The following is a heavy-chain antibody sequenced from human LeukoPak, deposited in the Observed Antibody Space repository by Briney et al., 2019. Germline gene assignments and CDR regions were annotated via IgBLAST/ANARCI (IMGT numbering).Heavy chain of an antibody. Sequence: GASVKVSCKASGYTFTSYGISWVRQAPGQGLEWMGWISAYNGNTNYAQKLQGRVTMTTDTSTSTAYMELRSLRSDDTAVYYCASSLRGSPTNWFDPWGQGTLVTVSS. D-gene: IGHD3-10*01. CDR2: ISAYNGNT. V-gene: IGHV1-18*01. CDR3: ASSLRGSPTNWFDP. J-gene: IGHJ5*02. CDR1: GYTFTSYG.